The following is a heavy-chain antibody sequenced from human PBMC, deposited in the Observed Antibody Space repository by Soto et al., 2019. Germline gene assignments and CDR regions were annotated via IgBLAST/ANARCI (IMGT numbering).Heavy chain of an antibody. CDR2: IVVGSGNT. J-gene: IGHJ4*02. V-gene: IGHV1-58*01. CDR3: AVDLSYYVLDY. Sequence: AASVKVSCKASGFTFTSSAVQWVRQARGQRLEWIGWIVVGSGNTNYAQKFQERVTITRDMSTSTAYMELSSLRSEDTAVYYYAVDLSYYVLDYWCQGTLVTVSS. D-gene: IGHD1-26*01. CDR1: GFTFTSSA.